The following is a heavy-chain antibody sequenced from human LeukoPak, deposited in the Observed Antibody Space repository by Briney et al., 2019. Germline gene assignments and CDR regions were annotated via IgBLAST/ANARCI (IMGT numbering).Heavy chain of an antibody. CDR3: AKDAPYYDFWSGYLY. D-gene: IGHD3-3*01. CDR2: ISGSGGST. J-gene: IGHJ4*02. V-gene: IGHV3-23*01. Sequence: GESLKISCAASGFTFSSYAMSWVRQAPGKGLEWVSAISGSGGSTYYADSVKGRFTISRDNSKNTLYLQMNSLRAEDTAVYYCAKDAPYYDFWSGYLYWGQGTLVTVSS. CDR1: GFTFSSYA.